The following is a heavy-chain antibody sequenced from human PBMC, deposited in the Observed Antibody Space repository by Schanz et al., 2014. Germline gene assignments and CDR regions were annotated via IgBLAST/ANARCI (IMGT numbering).Heavy chain of an antibody. CDR1: GFTFSSNS. D-gene: IGHD1-26*01. CDR2: IGSSSSRI. Sequence: EVQLVESGGGLVQPGGSLRLSCAASGFTFSSNSMNWVRQAPGKGLEWISYIGSSSSRIDHADSVKGRFTISRDNAKNSLYLQMNSLRAEDTAVYYWARSRSGFYFDYGGQGTLVTVSS. V-gene: IGHV3-48*01. J-gene: IGHJ4*02. CDR3: ARSRSGFYFDY.